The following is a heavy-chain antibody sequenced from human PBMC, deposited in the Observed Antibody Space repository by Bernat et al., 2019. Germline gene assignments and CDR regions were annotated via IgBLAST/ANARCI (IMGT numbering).Heavy chain of an antibody. V-gene: IGHV3-33*01. CDR3: ARESSDVDTAMAPLLDSMGFDP. D-gene: IGHD5-18*01. CDR2: IWYDGSNK. CDR1: GFTFSSYG. Sequence: QVQLVESGGGVVQPGRSLRLSCAASGFTFSSYGMHWVRQAPGKGPEWVAGIWYDGSNKYYADSVKGRFTISRDNSKNTLYLQMNSLRAEDTAVYYCARESSDVDTAMAPLLDSMGFDPWGQGTLVTVSS. J-gene: IGHJ5*02.